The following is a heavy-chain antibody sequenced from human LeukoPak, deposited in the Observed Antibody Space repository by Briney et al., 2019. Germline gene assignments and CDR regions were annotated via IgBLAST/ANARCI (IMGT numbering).Heavy chain of an antibody. CDR3: VKDNPLDY. CDR2: IRHDGNKR. Sequence: GGSLRLSCAASAFTFSDYGMLWVRQAPGKGLDWVAFIRHDGNKRLYADSVKGRFTIPRDNSKNTLYLYVNSLRPDDSAVYYCVKDNPLDYWGQGTLVIVSS. J-gene: IGHJ4*02. CDR1: AFTFSDYG. V-gene: IGHV3-30*02.